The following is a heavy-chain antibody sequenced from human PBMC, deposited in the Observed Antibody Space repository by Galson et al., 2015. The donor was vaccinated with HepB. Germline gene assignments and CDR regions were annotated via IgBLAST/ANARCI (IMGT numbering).Heavy chain of an antibody. D-gene: IGHD3-16*01. J-gene: IGHJ4*02. Sequence: SVKVSCKASGYYFTNYAMNWVRQAPGQGLQWVGWINTDTGKPTYAQGFSGRFVSSFDSSVSTAFLQISDLKAEDTATYYCARDSRGPWGYWGQGSLVAVSS. V-gene: IGHV7-4-1*02. CDR1: GYYFTNYA. CDR3: ARDSRGPWGY. CDR2: INTDTGKP.